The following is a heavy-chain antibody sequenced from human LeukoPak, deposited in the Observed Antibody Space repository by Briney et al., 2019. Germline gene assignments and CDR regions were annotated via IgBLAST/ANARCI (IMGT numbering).Heavy chain of an antibody. CDR1: GYTFTSYG. CDR2: ISAYNGNS. V-gene: IGHV1-18*04. D-gene: IGHD1-26*01. Sequence: ASVKVSCKASGYTFTSYGISWVRQAPGQGLEWMGLISAYNGNSNYAQKLQGRVTMTTDTSKSTAYIELRSLRSDDTAVYYCAFSSYYLQGNYYYMDVWGKGTTVTVSS. CDR3: AFSSYYLQGNYYYMDV. J-gene: IGHJ6*03.